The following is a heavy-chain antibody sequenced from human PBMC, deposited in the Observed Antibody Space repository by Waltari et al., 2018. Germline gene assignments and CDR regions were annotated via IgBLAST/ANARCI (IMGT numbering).Heavy chain of an antibody. V-gene: IGHV3-30-3*01. CDR2: ISYDGSNK. J-gene: IGHJ4*02. CDR1: GFTFSSYA. Sequence: QVQLVESGGGVVQPGRSLRLSCAASGFTFSSYAMHWVRRAPGKGLEWVAVISYDGSNKYYADSVKGRFTSSRDNSKNTLYLQMNSLRAEDTAVYYCARGRGNYFDYWGQGTLVTVSS. D-gene: IGHD3-16*01. CDR3: ARGRGNYFDY.